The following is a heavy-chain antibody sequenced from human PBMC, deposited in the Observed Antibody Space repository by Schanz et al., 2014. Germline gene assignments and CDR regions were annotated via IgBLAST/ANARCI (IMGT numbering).Heavy chain of an antibody. CDR3: ARDRGYCSGGSCLTFDY. D-gene: IGHD2-15*01. Sequence: QVQLVESGGGVVQFGRSLRLSCVASGFTFSSYGMHWVRQAPGKGLEWVAVISYDGSNKYYADSVKGRFTISRDNSKNTLYLQMNTLRAEDTAVYYCARDRGYCSGGSCLTFDYWGQGTLVTGSS. CDR2: ISYDGSNK. V-gene: IGHV3-30*19. CDR1: GFTFSSYG. J-gene: IGHJ4*02.